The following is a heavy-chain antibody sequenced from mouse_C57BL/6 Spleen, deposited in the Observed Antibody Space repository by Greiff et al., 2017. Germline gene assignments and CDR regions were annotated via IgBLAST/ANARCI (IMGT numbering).Heavy chain of an antibody. D-gene: IGHD2-2*01. Sequence: QVQLQQSGPELVKPGASVKISCKASGYAFSSSWMNWVKQRPGKGLEWIGRIYPGDGDTNYNGKFKGKATLTADKSSSTAYMQLSSLTSEDSAVYVCAREGGYHWYFDDWGKGTTVTVSS. CDR2: IYPGDGDT. CDR3: AREGGYHWYFDD. CDR1: GYAFSSSW. J-gene: IGHJ1*03. V-gene: IGHV1-82*01.